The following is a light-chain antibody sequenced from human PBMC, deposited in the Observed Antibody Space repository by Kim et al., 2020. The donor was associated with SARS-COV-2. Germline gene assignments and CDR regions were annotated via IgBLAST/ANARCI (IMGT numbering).Light chain of an antibody. CDR1: SLRSYY. Sequence: SSELTQDPVVSVALGQTVRITCQGDSLRSYYATWYQQKPRQAPVLVIYGRNNRPSGIPDRFSGSASGNTASLTISGTQSEDEAYFYCQSRDSGCEAFFGG. V-gene: IGLV3-19*01. CDR2: GRN. CDR3: QSRDSGCEAF. J-gene: IGLJ2*01.